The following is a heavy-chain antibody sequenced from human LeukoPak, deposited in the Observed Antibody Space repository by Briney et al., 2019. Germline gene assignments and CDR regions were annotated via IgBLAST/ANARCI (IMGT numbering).Heavy chain of an antibody. CDR1: GGSISSSNW. J-gene: IGHJ3*02. CDR2: IYHSGST. CDR3: ARGFSSSWKAFDI. Sequence: PSETLSLTCAVSGGSISSSNWWSWVRQPPGKGLEWIGEIYHSGSTNYNPSLKNRVTISVDKSKNQFSLKLSSVTAADTAVYYCARGFSSSWKAFDIWGQGTMVTVSS. D-gene: IGHD6-13*01. V-gene: IGHV4-4*02.